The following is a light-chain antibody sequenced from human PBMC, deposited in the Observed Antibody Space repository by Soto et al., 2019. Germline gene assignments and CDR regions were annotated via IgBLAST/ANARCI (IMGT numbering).Light chain of an antibody. Sequence: EIVMTQSPATLSVSPAEISTLACRASQSISSNLAWYQQKPGQAPRLLIYGASPRATGIPARFSGSGSGTEFTLTISSLQSEDFAVYYCQQYNNWPITFGQGTRLEI. CDR3: QQYNNWPIT. V-gene: IGKV3-15*01. J-gene: IGKJ5*01. CDR2: GAS. CDR1: QSISSN.